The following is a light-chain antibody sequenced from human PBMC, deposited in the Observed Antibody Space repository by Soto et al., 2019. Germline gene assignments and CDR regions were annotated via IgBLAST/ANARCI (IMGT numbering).Light chain of an antibody. J-gene: IGLJ1*01. CDR2: EVT. V-gene: IGLV2-14*01. CDR1: SSDVGAYNY. CDR3: NSYTTNSNRV. Sequence: QSVLTQPASVSGSPGQSITISCTGTSSDVGAYNYVSWYQHHPGKAPKLMIYEVTNRPSGVSNRFSGSKSGNTASLTISGLQAEDEADYYCNSYTTNSNRVFGTGPKLTVL.